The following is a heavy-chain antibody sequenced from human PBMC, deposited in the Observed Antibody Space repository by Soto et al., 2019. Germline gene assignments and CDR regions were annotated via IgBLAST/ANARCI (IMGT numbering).Heavy chain of an antibody. CDR1: GFTVSSHY. CDR2: IQSGGST. J-gene: IGHJ6*03. V-gene: IGHV3-66*01. D-gene: IGHD2-15*01. CDR3: SRDDVYCSGGSGYGVPMDV. Sequence: EVQLVESGGDLVQPGGSLRLSCAASGFTVSSHYMNWVRQAPGKGLEWVSLIQSGGSTFYADSVKGRFTISRDNSKNTLFLQMNSLRVEDTAMYYCSRDDVYCSGGSGYGVPMDVCGRGTTVTVSS.